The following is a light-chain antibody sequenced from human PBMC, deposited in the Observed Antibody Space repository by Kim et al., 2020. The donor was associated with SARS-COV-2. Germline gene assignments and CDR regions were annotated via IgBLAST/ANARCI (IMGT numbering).Light chain of an antibody. CDR3: QQYNGYPET. V-gene: IGKV1-5*03. CDR1: QNIRTW. CDR2: KAS. J-gene: IGKJ2*01. Sequence: SASVGDRVTITSRASQNIRTWLAWYQQKSGRAPKLLIYKASSLESGVPSRFSGSGSGTEFTLTITSLQPDDFATYYCQQYNGYPETFGQGTKLEI.